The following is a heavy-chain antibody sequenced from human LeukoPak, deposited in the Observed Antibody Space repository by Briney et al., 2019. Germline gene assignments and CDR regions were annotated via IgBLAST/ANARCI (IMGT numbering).Heavy chain of an antibody. V-gene: IGHV3-21*01. CDR2: ISSSSSYI. CDR3: ARVGCSSTSCDMYYYYGMDV. J-gene: IGHJ6*02. D-gene: IGHD2-2*02. Sequence: GSLRLSCAASGFTFSSYSMNWVRQAPGKGLEWVSSISSSSSYIYYADSVKGRFTISRDNAKNSLYLQMNSLRAEDTAVYYCARVGCSSTSCDMYYYYGMDVWGQGTTVTVSS. CDR1: GFTFSSYS.